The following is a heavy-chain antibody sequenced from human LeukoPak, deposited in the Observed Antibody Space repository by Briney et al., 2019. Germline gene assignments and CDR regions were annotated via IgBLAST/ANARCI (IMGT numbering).Heavy chain of an antibody. J-gene: IGHJ4*02. Sequence: GGSLRLSCEASGFTFQDYYMSWIRQAPGKGLEWVSFISSNGATKYYADSVRGRVTISRDKAKNSVYLYMNSLREEDTSVYNCATQMHLLVVPTSFDYWGQGIPATVSP. D-gene: IGHD6-6*01. V-gene: IGHV3-11*04. CDR2: ISSNGATK. CDR3: ATQMHLLVVPTSFDY. CDR1: GFTFQDYY.